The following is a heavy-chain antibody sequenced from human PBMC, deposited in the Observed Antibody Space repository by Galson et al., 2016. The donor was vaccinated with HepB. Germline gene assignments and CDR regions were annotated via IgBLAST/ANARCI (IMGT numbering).Heavy chain of an antibody. Sequence: SLRLSCAASGVTVSNNYMAWVRQTPGMGLEWVSVIYASGDKYYTDSVKGRFTISRDNSMNTLYLQMNNLRAEDTAVYYCARSGYNSGYLDSWGQGTQVTVSS. J-gene: IGHJ4*02. CDR1: GVTVSNNY. D-gene: IGHD5-18*01. CDR2: IYASGDK. CDR3: ARSGYNSGYLDS. V-gene: IGHV3-53*01.